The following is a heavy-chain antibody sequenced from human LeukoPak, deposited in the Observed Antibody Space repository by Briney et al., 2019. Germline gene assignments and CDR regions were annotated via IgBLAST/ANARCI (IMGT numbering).Heavy chain of an antibody. V-gene: IGHV3-49*04. CDR3: ARTTYNDFWSGYSRYYYHFMDV. CDR2: IRIKSFGETA. J-gene: IGHJ6*03. D-gene: IGHD3-3*01. Sequence: GGSLRLSCTASGFTFGGYAMTWVRQAPGKGLEYIGFIRIKSFGETADYAASVKGRFTISRDDSKSIAYLQMNSLKTEDTAVYYCARTTYNDFWSGYSRYYYHFMDVWGKGTTATVSS. CDR1: GFTFGGYA.